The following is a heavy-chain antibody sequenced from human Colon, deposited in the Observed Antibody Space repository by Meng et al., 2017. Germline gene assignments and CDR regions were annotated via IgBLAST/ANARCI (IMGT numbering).Heavy chain of an antibody. J-gene: IGHJ4*02. Sequence: QVQMVQSGSEMKKPGASVRISCKTSGYSFTFFAMNWVRQAPGRGLEWMGWSNTKTGHPTCDEDFTGRFVFSLDTSATTAYLEINSLRPDDTAVYYCAREGSDSYIDHWGQGTLVTVSS. D-gene: IGHD1-26*01. CDR2: SNTKTGHP. V-gene: IGHV7-4-1*02. CDR3: AREGSDSYIDH. CDR1: GYSFTFFA.